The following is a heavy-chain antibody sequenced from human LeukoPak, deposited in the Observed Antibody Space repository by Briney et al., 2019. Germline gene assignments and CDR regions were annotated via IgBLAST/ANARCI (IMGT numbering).Heavy chain of an antibody. CDR2: IGTSSTNT. CDR3: ARPCGGDCSFLDI. CDR1: GFTFSDWY. V-gene: IGHV3-11*01. Sequence: GGSLRLSCAASGFTFSDWYMNWVRQAPGKGLEWISCIGTSSTNTHYADSVKGRFTISRDNTKNSVHLQLKNVRAEDTAVYYCARPCGGDCSFLDIWGHGTMVTVSS. J-gene: IGHJ3*02. D-gene: IGHD2-21*01.